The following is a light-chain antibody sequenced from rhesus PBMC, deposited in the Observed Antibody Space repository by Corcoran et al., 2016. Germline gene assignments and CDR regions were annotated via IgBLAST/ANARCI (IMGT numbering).Light chain of an antibody. CDR2: NTN. CDR3: LLYYSGPHV. V-gene: IGLV7-76*01. J-gene: IGLJ6*01. Sequence: QAVVTQEPSLTVSPEGTVTLTCGSNPGAVTSGNYPHWFQQKPGQAPRGLIYNTNNKHSWTPARFSGSLAGGKAALTLSGAQPEAEAEYYCLLYYSGPHVFGSGTQLTVL. CDR1: PGAVTSGNY.